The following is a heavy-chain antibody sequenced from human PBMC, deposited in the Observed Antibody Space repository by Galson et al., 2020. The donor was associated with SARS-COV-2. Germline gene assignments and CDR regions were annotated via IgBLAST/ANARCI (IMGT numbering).Heavy chain of an antibody. D-gene: IGHD4-17*01. CDR3: ARLHYGEYAPEAFDI. V-gene: IGHV4-30-2*01. CDR2: ISHSGGT. J-gene: IGHJ3*02. Sequence: SETLSLTCAVSGTSISSGSYSWHWIRQPPRKGLEWIRYISHSGGTYYNPSLKSRVTISGDRSKNQFSLRLSSVTAADTAVYYYARLHYGEYAPEAFDIWGPGTRVTVAS. CDR1: GTSISSGSYS.